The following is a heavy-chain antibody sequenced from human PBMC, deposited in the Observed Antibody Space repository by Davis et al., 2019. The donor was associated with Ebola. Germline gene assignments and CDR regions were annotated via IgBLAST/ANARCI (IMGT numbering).Heavy chain of an antibody. V-gene: IGHV3-23*01. CDR2: LTSGADGT. D-gene: IGHD3/OR15-3a*01. J-gene: IGHJ4*02. CDR3: AKAVWLDWLSADPLFDY. CDR1: GFTFRSYG. Sequence: GGSLRLSCAASGFTFRSYGMHWVRQAPGKGLEWVSALTSGADGTYYADSVKGRFTVTRDNSNNTLYLQMSSLRVEDTAVYYCAKAVWLDWLSADPLFDYWGQGTLVAVSS.